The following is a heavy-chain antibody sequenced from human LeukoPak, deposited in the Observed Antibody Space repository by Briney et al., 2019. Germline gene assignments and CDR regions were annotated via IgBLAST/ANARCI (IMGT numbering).Heavy chain of an antibody. J-gene: IGHJ4*02. Sequence: SETLSLTCTASGGSISSYYCNWIRQPAGKGLQWIGRIYTSGSTNYNPSLKSRVTMSVDTSKNQFSLKLSSVTAADTAVYYCARVGGAYNYGYFDSWGQGTLVTVSS. CDR1: GGSISSYY. CDR3: ARVGGAYNYGYFDS. V-gene: IGHV4-4*07. D-gene: IGHD5-18*01. CDR2: IYTSGST.